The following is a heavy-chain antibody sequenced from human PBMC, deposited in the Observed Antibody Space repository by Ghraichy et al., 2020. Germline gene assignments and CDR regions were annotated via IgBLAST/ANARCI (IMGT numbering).Heavy chain of an antibody. J-gene: IGHJ4*02. CDR2: IYHSGST. CDR3: AREGPRSSSWYGTLGF. CDR1: GGSISSGGYS. V-gene: IGHV4-30-2*01. D-gene: IGHD6-13*01. Sequence: SETLSLTCAVSGGSISSGGYSWSWIRQPPGKGLEWIGYIYHSGSTYYNPSLKSRVTISVDRSKNQFSLKLSSVTAADTAVYYCAREGPRSSSWYGTLGFWGQGTLVTVSS.